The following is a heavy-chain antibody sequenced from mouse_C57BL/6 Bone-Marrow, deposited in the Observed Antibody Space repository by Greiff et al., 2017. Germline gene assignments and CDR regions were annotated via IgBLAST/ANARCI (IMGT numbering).Heavy chain of an antibody. CDR3: ARRGFITSVVPYYFDY. D-gene: IGHD1-1*01. J-gene: IGHJ2*01. CDR2: IYPRSGNT. Sequence: QVQLQQSGAELARPGASVKLSCKASGYTFKSYGISWVKQRTGQGLEWIGEIYPRSGNTYYNEKFKGKATLTADKSSSTAYMELRSLTSEDSAVYFCARRGFITSVVPYYFDYWGQGTTLTVSS. CDR1: GYTFKSYG. V-gene: IGHV1-81*01.